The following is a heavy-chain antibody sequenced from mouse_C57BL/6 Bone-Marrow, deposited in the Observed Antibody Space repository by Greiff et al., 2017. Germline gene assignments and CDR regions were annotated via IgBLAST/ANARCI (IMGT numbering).Heavy chain of an antibody. V-gene: IGHV3-8*01. Sequence: EVKLMESGPGLAKPSQTLSLTCSVTGYSITSDYWNWIRKFPGNKLEYMGYISYSGSTYYNPSLKSRISITRDTSKNQYYLQLNSVTTEDTATYYCARYSYYYGSSRYAMDYWGQGTSVTVSS. CDR1: GYSITSDY. CDR2: ISYSGST. D-gene: IGHD1-1*01. CDR3: ARYSYYYGSSRYAMDY. J-gene: IGHJ4*01.